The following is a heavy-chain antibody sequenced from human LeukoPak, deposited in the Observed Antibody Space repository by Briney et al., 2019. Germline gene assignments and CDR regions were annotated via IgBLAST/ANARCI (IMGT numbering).Heavy chain of an antibody. D-gene: IGHD2-21*01. J-gene: IGHJ4*02. CDR3: ARYSSDHDGRHFEF. CDR1: GGSIGGYF. V-gene: IGHV4-59*01. Sequence: SETLSLTCTVSGGSIGGYFWSWLRQPPGKGLEWVGWIFYDGNTNYNSSLKSRLTMSVDASKNQFYLKLNSVTAADTAVYYCARYSSDHDGRHFEFWGQGILVTVSS. CDR2: IFYDGNT.